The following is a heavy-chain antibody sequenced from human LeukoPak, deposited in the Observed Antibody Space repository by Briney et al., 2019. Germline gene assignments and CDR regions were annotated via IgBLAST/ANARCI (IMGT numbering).Heavy chain of an antibody. CDR1: GYTFTGHY. V-gene: IGHV1-2*02. CDR2: INPNSGAT. Sequence: EASVKVSCKASGYTFTGHYMHWVRQAPGQGLEWMGWINPNSGATLYAQKFQGRVTMTRDTSINTAYMELSSLRSDDTAVYYCTRAKRVIFDYWGQGTLVTVSS. CDR3: TRAKRVIFDY. D-gene: IGHD1-1*01. J-gene: IGHJ4*02.